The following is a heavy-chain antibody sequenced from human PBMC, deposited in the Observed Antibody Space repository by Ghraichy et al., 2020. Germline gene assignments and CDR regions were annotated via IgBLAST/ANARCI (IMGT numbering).Heavy chain of an antibody. Sequence: SETLSLTCTVSGGSISSSSYYWGWIRQPPGKGPEWIGSIYYSGSTYYNPSLKSRVTISVDTSKNQFSLKLSSVTAADTAVYYCARHSHYYDSSGYYFRGAHDYWGQGTLVTVSS. CDR3: ARHSHYYDSSGYYFRGAHDY. J-gene: IGHJ4*02. CDR1: GGSISSSSYY. D-gene: IGHD3-22*01. CDR2: IYYSGST. V-gene: IGHV4-39*01.